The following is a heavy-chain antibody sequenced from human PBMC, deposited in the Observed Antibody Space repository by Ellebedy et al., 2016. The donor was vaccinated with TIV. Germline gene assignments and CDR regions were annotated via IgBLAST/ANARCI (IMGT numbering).Heavy chain of an antibody. V-gene: IGHV1-69*04. Sequence: SVKVSXXASGGTFSSYAISWVRQAPGQGLEWMGRIIPILGIANYAQKFQGRVTITADKSTSTAYMELSSLRSEDTAVYYCARVGSGSYLDYWGQGTLVTVSS. J-gene: IGHJ4*02. D-gene: IGHD1-26*01. CDR2: IIPILGIA. CDR3: ARVGSGSYLDY. CDR1: GGTFSSYA.